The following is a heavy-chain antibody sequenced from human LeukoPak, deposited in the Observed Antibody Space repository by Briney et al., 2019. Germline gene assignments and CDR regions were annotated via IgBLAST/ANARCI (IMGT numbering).Heavy chain of an antibody. CDR2: IYTSGNT. CDR1: GGSISSGSYY. J-gene: IGHJ4*02. Sequence: PSETLSLTCTVSGGSISSGSYYWSWIRQPAGKGLEWIGRIYTSGNTNYNPSLKSRVTISVDTSKNQFSLKLSPVTAADTAVYYCARSTGYYDSSKGYWGQGTLVTVSS. D-gene: IGHD3-22*01. CDR3: ARSTGYYDSSKGY. V-gene: IGHV4-61*02.